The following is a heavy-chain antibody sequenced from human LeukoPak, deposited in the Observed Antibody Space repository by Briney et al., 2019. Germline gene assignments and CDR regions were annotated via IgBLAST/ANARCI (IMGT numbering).Heavy chain of an antibody. CDR3: ARDIAVAGTDGNYYYYGMDV. CDR1: GGSISSGGYY. V-gene: IGHV4-31*03. D-gene: IGHD6-19*01. Sequence: SQTLSLTCTVSGGSISSGGYYWSWIRQHPGKGLEWIGYIYYSGSTYCNPSLKSRVTISVDTSKNQFSLKLSSVTAADTAVYYCARDIAVAGTDGNYYYYGMDVWGQGTTVTVSS. CDR2: IYYSGST. J-gene: IGHJ6*02.